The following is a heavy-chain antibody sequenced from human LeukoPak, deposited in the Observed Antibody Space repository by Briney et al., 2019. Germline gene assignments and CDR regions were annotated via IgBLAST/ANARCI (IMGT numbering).Heavy chain of an antibody. CDR2: INHSGST. V-gene: IGHV4-34*01. Sequence: PSETLSLTCAVYGGSFSGYYWSWIRQPPGKGLEWIGEINHSGSTNYNPSLKSRVTISVDTSENQFSLKLSSVTAADTAVYYCARGYGIAVAGTNYSFDYWGQGTLVTVSS. J-gene: IGHJ4*02. CDR3: ARGYGIAVAGTNYSFDY. CDR1: GGSFSGYY. D-gene: IGHD6-19*01.